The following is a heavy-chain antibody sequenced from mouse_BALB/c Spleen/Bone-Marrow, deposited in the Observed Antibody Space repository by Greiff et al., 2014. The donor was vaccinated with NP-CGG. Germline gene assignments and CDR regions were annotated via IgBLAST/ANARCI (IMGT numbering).Heavy chain of an antibody. CDR3: AIYYYGSSGFAY. D-gene: IGHD1-1*01. CDR1: GFNIKDTY. CDR2: IDPANGNT. V-gene: IGHV14-3*02. J-gene: IGHJ3*01. Sequence: VHVKQSGAGLVKPGASVKLSCPASGFNIKDTYMHWVKQRPEQGLEWIGRIDPANGNTKYDPKFRGKATITADTSSNTAYLQLSSLTSEDTAVYYCAIYYYGSSGFAYWGQGTLVTVSA.